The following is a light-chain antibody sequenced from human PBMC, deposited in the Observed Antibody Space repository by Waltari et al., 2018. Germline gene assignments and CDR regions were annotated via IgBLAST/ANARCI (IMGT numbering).Light chain of an antibody. CDR2: KAS. CDR1: ESIDSW. CDR3: LQYNAFYN. J-gene: IGKJ2*01. V-gene: IGKV1-5*03. Sequence: DIQMTQSPSTLSASVGDRVTITCRASESIDSWLAWYQQKPGKAPKLLSYKASDLYFGTPSRFSGSGSGTEFTLSISSLQPDDFATYYCLQYNAFYNFGQGTRLEIK.